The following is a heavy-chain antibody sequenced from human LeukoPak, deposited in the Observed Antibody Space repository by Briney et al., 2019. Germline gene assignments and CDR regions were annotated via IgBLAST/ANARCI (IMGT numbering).Heavy chain of an antibody. Sequence: GGSLRLSCAASGFTFSSYAMSWVRQAPGKGLEWVSTISGSGGSTYYADSVKGRFTISRENSKNTLYLQMNSLRAEDTAVYYCAKVPRYCSSTSCYGGCFDPWGQGTMVTVSS. CDR2: ISGSGGST. V-gene: IGHV3-23*01. CDR1: GFTFSSYA. CDR3: AKVPRYCSSTSCYGGCFDP. J-gene: IGHJ3*01. D-gene: IGHD2-2*01.